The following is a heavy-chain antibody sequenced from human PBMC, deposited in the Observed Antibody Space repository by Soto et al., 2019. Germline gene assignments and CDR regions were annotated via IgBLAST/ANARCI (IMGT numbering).Heavy chain of an antibody. V-gene: IGHV1-2*04. D-gene: IGHD4-17*01. CDR2: INPNSGGT. CDR1: GYTFTGYY. J-gene: IGHJ6*02. Sequence: QVQLVQSGAEVKKPGASVKVSCKASGYTFTGYYMHWVRQAPGQGLEWMGWINPNSGGTNYAQKFQGWVTMTRDTSISTAYMELSRLRSDDTAVYYCARAGTTVTPIYYYGMDVWGQGTTVTVSS. CDR3: ARAGTTVTPIYYYGMDV.